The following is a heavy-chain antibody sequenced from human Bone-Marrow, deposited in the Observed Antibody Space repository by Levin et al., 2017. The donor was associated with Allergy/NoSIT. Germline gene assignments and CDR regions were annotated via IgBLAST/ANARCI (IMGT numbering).Heavy chain of an antibody. CDR3: AKGAGWVAGAVALI. J-gene: IGHJ4*02. CDR2: ISGSGTST. V-gene: IGHV3-23*01. CDR1: GFTFSSYA. Sequence: PGGSLRLSCAASGFTFSSYAMSWVRQAPGKGLDWVSAISGSGTSTYYADSVKGRFTISRDNSMTTLSLQMNSLRAEDTAVYYCAKGAGWVAGAVALIWGQGTLVTVSS. D-gene: IGHD6-19*01.